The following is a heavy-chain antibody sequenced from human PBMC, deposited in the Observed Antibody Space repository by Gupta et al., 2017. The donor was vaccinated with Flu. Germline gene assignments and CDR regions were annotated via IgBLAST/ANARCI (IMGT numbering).Heavy chain of an antibody. CDR1: GFTFSSYW. CDR2: IKQDGSEK. Sequence: EVQLVESGGGLVQPGGSLRLSCAAYGFTFSSYWMSWVRQAPGKGLEWVANIKQDGSEKYYVDSVKGRFTISRDNAKNSLYLQMNSLRAEDTAVYYCARDLYYDFWSGYPDDAFDIWGQGTMVTVSS. D-gene: IGHD3-3*01. CDR3: ARDLYYDFWSGYPDDAFDI. V-gene: IGHV3-7*04. J-gene: IGHJ3*02.